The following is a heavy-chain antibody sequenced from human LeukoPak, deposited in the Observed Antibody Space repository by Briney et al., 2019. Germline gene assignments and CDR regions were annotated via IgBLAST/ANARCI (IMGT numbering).Heavy chain of an antibody. CDR2: INHSGST. V-gene: IGHV4-34*01. CDR3: ARGITIFAVVISYYYYYMDV. Sequence: SETLSLTCAVYGGSFSGYYWSWIRQPPGKGLEWIGEINHSGSTNYNPSLKSRVTISVDTSKNQFSLKLSSVTAADTAVYYCARGITIFAVVISYYYYYMDVWGKGTTVTVSS. CDR1: GGSFSGYY. J-gene: IGHJ6*03. D-gene: IGHD3-3*01.